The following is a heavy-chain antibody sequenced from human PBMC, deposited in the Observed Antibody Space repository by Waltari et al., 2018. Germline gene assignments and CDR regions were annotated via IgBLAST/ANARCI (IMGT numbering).Heavy chain of an antibody. D-gene: IGHD3-16*01. J-gene: IGHJ3*01. CDR1: GGSITNNRHY. V-gene: IGHV4-39*01. CDR2: ISYSGAT. CDR3: ATYIGASIGTAAFDV. Sequence: QLNLQESGPGLVKPSETLLLTCSVSGGSITNNRHYWGWIRQPPGKGLEWTPTISYSGATYYNPSLKSRVTISADTSKNQFALKLSSVTAADTAVYYCATYIGASIGTAAFDVWGQGTMVTVSS.